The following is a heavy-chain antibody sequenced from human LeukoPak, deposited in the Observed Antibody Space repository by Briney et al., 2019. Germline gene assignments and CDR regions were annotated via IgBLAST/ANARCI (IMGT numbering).Heavy chain of an antibody. J-gene: IGHJ4*02. CDR3: ARDFSGYYSADY. CDR1: GFTLCSFG. Sequence: PGVSLRLSCAASGFTLCSFGLHWFRQAPGKGLEWVAVISSDGTSTSYADSVKGRFAISRDNSNNTLFLQVHSLRTEDTAVYFCARDFSGYYSADYWGQGTLVTVSS. V-gene: IGHV3-30*09. D-gene: IGHD3-3*01. CDR2: ISSDGTST.